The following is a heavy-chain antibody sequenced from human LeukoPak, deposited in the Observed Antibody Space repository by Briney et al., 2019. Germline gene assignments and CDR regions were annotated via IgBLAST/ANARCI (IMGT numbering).Heavy chain of an antibody. CDR1: GFTFSSYA. J-gene: IGHJ4*02. CDR3: AREVGSSFDY. CDR2: IYYSGST. Sequence: GSLRLSCAASGFTFSSYAMSWVRQPPGKRLEWIGSIYYSGSTCYSPSLKSRVTISVDRSKNQFSLKLSSVTAADTAVYYCAREVGSSFDYWGQGTLVTVSS. V-gene: IGHV4-39*07. D-gene: IGHD6-6*01.